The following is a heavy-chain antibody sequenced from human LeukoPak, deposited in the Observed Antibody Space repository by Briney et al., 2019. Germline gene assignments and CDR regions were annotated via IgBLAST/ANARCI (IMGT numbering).Heavy chain of an antibody. Sequence: GGSLRLSCAASGFTFSSYAMSWVRQAPGKGLEWVSAISGSGGSTYYADSVKGRFTISRDNSKNTLYLQMNSLRAEDTAVYYCAKDLKDSSGWYVYFDYWGQGTLVTVSS. CDR3: AKDLKDSSGWYVYFDY. CDR1: GFTFSSYA. V-gene: IGHV3-23*01. J-gene: IGHJ4*02. CDR2: ISGSGGST. D-gene: IGHD6-19*01.